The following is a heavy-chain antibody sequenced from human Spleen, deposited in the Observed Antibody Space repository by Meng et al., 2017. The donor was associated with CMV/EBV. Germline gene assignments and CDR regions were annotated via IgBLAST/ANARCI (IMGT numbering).Heavy chain of an antibody. CDR3: ARVGRSSDY. V-gene: IGHV4-61*01. D-gene: IGHD2-15*01. CDR2: IYYSGST. Sequence: LTCAVSGGSVSSGSSYWSWIRQPPGKGLEWIGYIYYSGSTNYNPSLKSRVTISVDTSKNQFSLKLSSVTAADTAVYYCARVGRSSDYWGQGTLVTVSS. CDR1: GGSVSSGSSY. J-gene: IGHJ4*02.